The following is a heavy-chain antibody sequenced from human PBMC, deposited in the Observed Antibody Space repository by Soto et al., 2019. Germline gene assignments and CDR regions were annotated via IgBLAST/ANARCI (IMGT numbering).Heavy chain of an antibody. CDR1: GGSFSGYY. CDR3: ARGRDILTGYSMSPFLDY. Sequence: PSETLSLTCAVYGGSFSGYYWSWIRQPPGKGLEWIGEINHSGSTNYNPSLKSRVTISVDTSKNQFSLKLSSVTAADTAVYYCARGRDILTGYSMSPFLDYWGQGTLVTVSS. J-gene: IGHJ4*02. V-gene: IGHV4-34*01. CDR2: INHSGST. D-gene: IGHD3-9*01.